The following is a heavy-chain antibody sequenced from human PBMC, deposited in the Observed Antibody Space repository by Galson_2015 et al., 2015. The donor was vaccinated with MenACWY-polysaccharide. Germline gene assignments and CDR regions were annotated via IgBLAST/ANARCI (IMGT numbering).Heavy chain of an antibody. CDR1: GFTFSNYW. CDR3: ARGHYGMDV. CDR2: IKKDGSEK. Sequence: SLRLSCAASGFTFSNYWMTWVRQAPGKGQEWVANIKKDGSEKYYVDPVKGRFTISRDNALYLQMNSLRAEDTAVYFCARGHYGMDVWGQGTTVTVSS. V-gene: IGHV3-7*01. J-gene: IGHJ6*02.